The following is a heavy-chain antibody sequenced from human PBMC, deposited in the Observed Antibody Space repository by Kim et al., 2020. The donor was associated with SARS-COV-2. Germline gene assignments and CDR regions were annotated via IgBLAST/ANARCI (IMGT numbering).Heavy chain of an antibody. V-gene: IGHV5-51*01. CDR2: IHPAESRT. Sequence: GESLKISCEVSGYSFTSHWIGWVRQVPGKGLEWMGLIHPAESRTMYSPSFQGQVTISVDKSINTAYLQWSSLKASDSATYYCGRQHDYYDDRGYFGYGMDVWGQGTTVTVSS. D-gene: IGHD3-22*01. CDR3: GRQHDYYDDRGYFGYGMDV. J-gene: IGHJ6*02. CDR1: GYSFTSHW.